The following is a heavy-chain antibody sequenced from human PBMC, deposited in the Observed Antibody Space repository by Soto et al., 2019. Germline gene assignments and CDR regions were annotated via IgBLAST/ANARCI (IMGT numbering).Heavy chain of an antibody. CDR1: GYTFTTYS. CDR3: ARGVSFRWVS. D-gene: IGHD2-8*01. CDR2: INTDSGQT. J-gene: IGHJ5*02. Sequence: ASVKVSCKASGYTFTTYSVHWVRQAPGQSLEWMGWINTDSGQTKYAQKFQGRVIITRDTSATTVHMELTSVAAADTAVYYCARGVSFRWVSWGQGTLVTVSS. V-gene: IGHV1-3*04.